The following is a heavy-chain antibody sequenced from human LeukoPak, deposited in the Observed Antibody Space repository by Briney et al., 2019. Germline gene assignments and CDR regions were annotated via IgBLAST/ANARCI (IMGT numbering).Heavy chain of an antibody. CDR3: AGSWGYRAFDI. J-gene: IGHJ3*02. CDR1: GFTFSAYW. D-gene: IGHD3-16*01. V-gene: IGHV3-7*01. CDR2: INQDGSDK. Sequence: GGSLRLSCAASGFTFSAYWMSWVRQAPGKGLEWVANINQDGSDKYYVDSVKGRFTISRDNAKNSLYLQMNSLRAEDTAVYYCAGSWGYRAFDIWGQGTMATVSS.